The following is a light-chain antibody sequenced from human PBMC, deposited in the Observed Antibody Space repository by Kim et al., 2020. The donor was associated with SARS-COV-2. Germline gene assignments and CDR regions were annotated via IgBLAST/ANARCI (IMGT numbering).Light chain of an antibody. Sequence: QSVLTQPPSASGTPGQRVTISCSGSSSNIGSNTVNWYQQLPGTAPKLLIYSNNQRTSGVPDRFSGSKSGTSASLAISGPQSEDEADYYCAAWDDSLNGYVFGTGTKVTVL. CDR3: AAWDDSLNGYV. J-gene: IGLJ1*01. CDR1: SSNIGSNT. V-gene: IGLV1-44*01. CDR2: SNN.